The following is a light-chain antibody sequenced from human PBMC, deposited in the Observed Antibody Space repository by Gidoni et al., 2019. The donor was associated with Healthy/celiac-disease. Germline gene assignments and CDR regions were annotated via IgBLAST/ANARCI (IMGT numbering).Light chain of an antibody. CDR3: QQRSNWLT. CDR2: AAS. J-gene: IGKJ4*01. V-gene: IGKV3-11*01. CDR1: QSVSSY. Sequence: EIVWTQSPATLSLSPGERATLSCRASQSVSSYLAWYQPKPGHAPRLLIYAASNRATGIPASFSGSGSGTDLTLTIISPEPEAFAVYYCQQRSNWLTFGGGTKVEIK.